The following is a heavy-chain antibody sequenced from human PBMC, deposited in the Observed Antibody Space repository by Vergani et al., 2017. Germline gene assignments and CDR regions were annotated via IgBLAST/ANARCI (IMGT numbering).Heavy chain of an antibody. CDR2: ISGSGGST. CDR3: ARKRALGSGQVDY. J-gene: IGHJ4*02. V-gene: IGHV3-23*01. Sequence: EVQLLESGGGLVQPGGSLRLSCAASGFTFSSYAMSWVRQAPGKGLEWVSAISGSGGSTYYADSVKGRFTISRHNSKNTLYLQMNSLRAEDTAVYYCARKRALGSGQVDYWGQGTLVTVSS. CDR1: GFTFSSYA. D-gene: IGHD6-19*01.